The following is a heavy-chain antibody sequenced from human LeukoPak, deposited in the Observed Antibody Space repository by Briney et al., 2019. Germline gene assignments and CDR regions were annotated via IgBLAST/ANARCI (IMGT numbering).Heavy chain of an antibody. J-gene: IGHJ5*02. CDR3: GRGIQSFDP. CDR1: GYIFTGYY. V-gene: IGHV1-2*02. Sequence: ASVKVSCKASGYIFTGYYIHWVRQAPGQGLEWMGWINPNSGDTKYAQKFQGRVTMTRDTSMSAAYMEISRLTYDDTAVYYCGRGIQSFDPWGQGTLVTVSS. CDR2: INPNSGDT.